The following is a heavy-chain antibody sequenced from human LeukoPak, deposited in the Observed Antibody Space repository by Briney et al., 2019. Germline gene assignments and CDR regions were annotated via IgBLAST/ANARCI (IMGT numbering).Heavy chain of an antibody. CDR2: IASGAST. CDR3: ASMYGGSYFDY. Sequence: GGSLRLSCAASGFTISSPYMNWVRQAPGKGLEWVSVIASGASTYYADSVKGRFTISRDSSRNTLYLQMNSLRAEDTAVYYCASMYGGSYFDYWGQGTLVTVSS. J-gene: IGHJ4*02. CDR1: GFTISSPY. V-gene: IGHV3-53*01. D-gene: IGHD1-26*01.